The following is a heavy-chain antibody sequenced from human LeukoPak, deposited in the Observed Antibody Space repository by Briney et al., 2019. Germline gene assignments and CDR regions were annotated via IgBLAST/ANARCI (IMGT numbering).Heavy chain of an antibody. V-gene: IGHV1-69*05. Sequence: SVKVSCKASVGTFTSYAISCVRQAPGQGLEWMGGIIPIFGTANYAQKFQGRVTITTDESTSTAYMELSSLRSEETAVYYCARGYYDFWSGYSSYYYYYMDVWGKGTTVTVSS. CDR2: IIPIFGTA. J-gene: IGHJ6*03. D-gene: IGHD3-3*01. CDR1: VGTFTSYA. CDR3: ARGYYDFWSGYSSYYYYYMDV.